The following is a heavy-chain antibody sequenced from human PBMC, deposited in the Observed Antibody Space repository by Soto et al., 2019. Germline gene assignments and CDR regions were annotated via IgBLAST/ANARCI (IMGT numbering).Heavy chain of an antibody. CDR3: VRDRYTLSKVWSAFSTD. J-gene: IGHJ4*02. CDR2: IRNDGDTV. V-gene: IGHV3-23*04. CDR1: GFTFRDSY. Sequence: EVQLVQSGGGLVQPGGSLRLSCAASGFTFRDSYMSWVRQVPGKGLEWISAIRNDGDTVYYVDSVKGRFTISRDNSKNPSFLRMKNLRVEETAIYYCVRDRYTLSKVWSAFSTDWGQGALVVVSS. D-gene: IGHD3-16*02.